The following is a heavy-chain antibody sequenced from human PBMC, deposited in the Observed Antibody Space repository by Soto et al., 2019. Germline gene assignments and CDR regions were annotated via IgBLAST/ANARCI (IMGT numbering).Heavy chain of an antibody. CDR3: ARDDRDSSTYDFWSGYYPTIDY. Sequence: GGSLRLSCAASGFTFSSYGMHWVRQAPGKGLEWVAVIWYDGSNKYYADSAKGRFTISRENSKNTLYLQMNRLRAEDTAVYYCARDDRDSSTYDFWSGYYPTIDYWGQGTLVTVCS. D-gene: IGHD3-3*01. V-gene: IGHV3-33*01. CDR2: IWYDGSNK. J-gene: IGHJ4*02. CDR1: GFTFSSYG.